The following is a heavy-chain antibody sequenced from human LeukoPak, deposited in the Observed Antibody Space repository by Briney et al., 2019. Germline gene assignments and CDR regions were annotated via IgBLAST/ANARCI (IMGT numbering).Heavy chain of an antibody. D-gene: IGHD4-17*01. CDR3: ATDRDYVFDI. V-gene: IGHV3-48*03. J-gene: IGHJ3*02. CDR2: ISGSGSTI. CDR1: GFTFSSYE. Sequence: GGSLRLSCAASGFTFSSYEMNWVRQAPGKGLEWVSYISGSGSTIYYADSVKGRFTISRDNANNSLYLQMNSLRDEDTAVYYCATDRDYVFDIWGQGTMVTVPS.